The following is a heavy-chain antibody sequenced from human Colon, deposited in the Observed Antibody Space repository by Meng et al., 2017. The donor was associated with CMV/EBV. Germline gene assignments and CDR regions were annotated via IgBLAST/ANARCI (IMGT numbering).Heavy chain of an antibody. D-gene: IGHD3-22*01. CDR2: ITTSGSFI. CDR3: ARNSPYYDGSGYAFDL. CDR1: GFTFSRFW. J-gene: IGHJ3*01. V-gene: IGHV3-21*01. Sequence: GGSLRLSCAASGFTFSRFWMYWVRQAPGKGLEWVSSITTSGSFIFYADSLKGRFTISRDNAKNSLYLQMHSLRAEDTAVYYCARNSPYYDGSGYAFDLWGQGTMVTVSS.